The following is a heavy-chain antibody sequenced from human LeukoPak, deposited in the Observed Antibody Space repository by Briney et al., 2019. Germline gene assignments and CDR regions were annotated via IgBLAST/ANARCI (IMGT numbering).Heavy chain of an antibody. CDR1: GGSISSYY. D-gene: IGHD3-10*01. CDR2: IYYSGST. CDR3: ARGYYGSGSYGRFDY. V-gene: IGHV4-59*01. Sequence: PSETLSLTCTVSGGSISSYYWSWIRQPPGKGLEWIGYIYYSGSTNYNPPLKSRVTISVDTSKNQFSLKLSSVTAADTAVYYCARGYYGSGSYGRFDYWGQGTLVTVSS. J-gene: IGHJ4*02.